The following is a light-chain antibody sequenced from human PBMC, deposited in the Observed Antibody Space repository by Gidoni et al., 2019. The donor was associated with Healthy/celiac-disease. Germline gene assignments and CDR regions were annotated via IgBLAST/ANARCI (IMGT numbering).Light chain of an antibody. V-gene: IGKV2-28*01. CDR1: QSLLHINGYNY. CDR3: MQALQTPFT. J-gene: IGKJ3*01. Sequence: DIVMTQSPLSLPVTPGEPASISCRSSQSLLHINGYNYLDWYLQKPGQSPQLLIYLGSNRASGVPDRFSGSGSGTDFTLKISRVEAEDVGVYYCMQALQTPFTFGPGTKVEIE. CDR2: LGS.